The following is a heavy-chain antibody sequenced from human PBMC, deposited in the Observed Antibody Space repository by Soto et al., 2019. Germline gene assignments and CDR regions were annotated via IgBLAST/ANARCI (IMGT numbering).Heavy chain of an antibody. CDR3: AREGVFGLVKIIPPDY. D-gene: IGHD3-3*01. J-gene: IGHJ4*02. CDR1: GFGFSSYG. CDR2: IWFDGSTQ. Sequence: VQLLESGGGVAQPGGSLRLSCKASGFGFSSYGMPWVRQAPGKGPEWVAFIWFDGSTQYYADSVRGRFTISRDNSENTLYLQLDTLRVEDTAMYYCAREGVFGLVKIIPPDYRGQGAQVTVSA. V-gene: IGHV3-30*02.